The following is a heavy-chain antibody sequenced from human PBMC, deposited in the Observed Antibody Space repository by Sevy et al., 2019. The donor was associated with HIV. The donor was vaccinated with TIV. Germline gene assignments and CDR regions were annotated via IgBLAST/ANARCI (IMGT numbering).Heavy chain of an antibody. D-gene: IGHD6-19*01. CDR3: ARLTVAGLGSWFDP. CDR2: IIPIFGTT. V-gene: IGHV1-69*13. J-gene: IGHJ5*02. Sequence: ASVKVSCKASGGTFNRYAISWVRQAPGHGLEWLGGIIPIFGTTNYAQKFQGRVTITADESTSTAYMEVSSLRSEDTAVYYCARLTVAGLGSWFDPWGHGTLVTVSS. CDR1: GGTFNRYA.